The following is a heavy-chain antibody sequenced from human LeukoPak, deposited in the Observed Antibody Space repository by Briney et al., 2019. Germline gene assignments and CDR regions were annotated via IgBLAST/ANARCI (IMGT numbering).Heavy chain of an antibody. CDR1: GYTFTSYG. V-gene: IGHV1-18*01. D-gene: IGHD3-10*01. J-gene: IGHJ3*02. CDR3: ARDYYGSGSYHNGDAFDI. Sequence: GASVKVSCKASGYTFTSYGISWVRQPPGQGLEWMGWISAYNGNTNYAQKLQGRVTMTTDTSTSTAYMELRSLRSDDTAVYYCARDYYGSGSYHNGDAFDIWGQGTMVTVSS. CDR2: ISAYNGNT.